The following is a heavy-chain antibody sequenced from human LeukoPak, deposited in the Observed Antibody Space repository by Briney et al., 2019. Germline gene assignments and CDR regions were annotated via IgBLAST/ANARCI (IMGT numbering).Heavy chain of an antibody. CDR3: AKDRHAPGRYCSSTSCFPFDS. J-gene: IGHJ5*01. Sequence: GGSLRLSCAASGFTFSFYGMSWVRQAPGKGLEWVSGISGSGGSTYYADSVKGRFTISRDNTKNTLYLQMNSLRAEDTAVYYCAKDRHAPGRYCSSTSCFPFDSWGQGTLVTVSP. D-gene: IGHD2-2*01. V-gene: IGHV3-23*01. CDR2: ISGSGGST. CDR1: GFTFSFYG.